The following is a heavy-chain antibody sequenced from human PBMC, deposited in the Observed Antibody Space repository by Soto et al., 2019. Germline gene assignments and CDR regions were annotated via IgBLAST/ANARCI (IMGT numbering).Heavy chain of an antibody. CDR1: GYSFTSYW. J-gene: IGHJ4*02. Sequence: LGESLKISCKGSGYSFTSYWISWVRQMPGKGLEWMGRIDPSDSYTNYSPSFQGHVTISADKTISTAYLQWSSLKASDTAMYYCARQVDYGDHVAYWGQGTLVTVSS. CDR2: IDPSDSYT. V-gene: IGHV5-10-1*01. D-gene: IGHD4-17*01. CDR3: ARQVDYGDHVAY.